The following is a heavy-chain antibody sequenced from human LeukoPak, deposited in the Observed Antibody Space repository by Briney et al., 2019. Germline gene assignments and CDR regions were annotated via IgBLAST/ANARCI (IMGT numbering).Heavy chain of an antibody. V-gene: IGHV3-23*01. CDR2: TTGSGGST. J-gene: IGHJ4*02. Sequence: GGSLRLSCAASEFTFSNYAVNWVRQAPGKGLEWVSTTTGSGGSTFYADSVKGRFTISRDNSMDTLYLQMSSLRAEDTAVYYCAKDRGRYYDSSGYYWGYYFDSWGQGILVTVST. CDR3: AKDRGRYYDSSGYYWGYYFDS. D-gene: IGHD3-22*01. CDR1: EFTFSNYA.